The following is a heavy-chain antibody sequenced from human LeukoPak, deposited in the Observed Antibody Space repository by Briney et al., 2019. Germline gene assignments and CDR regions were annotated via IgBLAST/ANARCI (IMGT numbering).Heavy chain of an antibody. J-gene: IGHJ4*02. Sequence: PGGSLRLSCAASGFTFSSYAMHWVRQAPGKGLEWVAVISYDGSNKYYADYVKGRFTISRDNSKNTLYLQMNSLRAEDTAVYYCAREGQLDRGGYFDYWGQGTLVTVSS. CDR2: ISYDGSNK. CDR1: GFTFSSYA. CDR3: AREGQLDRGGYFDY. D-gene: IGHD6-13*01. V-gene: IGHV3-30-3*01.